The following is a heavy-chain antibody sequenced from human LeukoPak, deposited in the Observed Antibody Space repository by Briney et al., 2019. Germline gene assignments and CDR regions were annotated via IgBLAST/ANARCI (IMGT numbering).Heavy chain of an antibody. Sequence: SETLSLTCTVSGGSISSYYWSWIRQPPGKGLEWIGYIYHSGSTKYDPSLKSRVTISVDTSKNQFSLKLSSVTAADTAVYYCARDGYSGNDGLWGQGSLVTVSS. CDR2: IYHSGST. V-gene: IGHV4-59*01. J-gene: IGHJ4*02. D-gene: IGHD5-12*01. CDR1: GGSISSYY. CDR3: ARDGYSGNDGL.